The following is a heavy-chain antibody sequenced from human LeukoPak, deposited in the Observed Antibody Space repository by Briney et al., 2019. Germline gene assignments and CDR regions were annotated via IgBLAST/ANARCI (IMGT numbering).Heavy chain of an antibody. Sequence: GGSLRLSCAASGFTFSSYAMHWVRQAPGKGLEWVAVISYDGSNKYYADSVKGRFTISRDNSKNTLYLQMNSLRAEDTAVYYCATSSSDWYSDYWGQGTLVTVSS. CDR1: GFTFSSYA. V-gene: IGHV3-30*04. CDR3: ATSSSDWYSDY. J-gene: IGHJ4*02. D-gene: IGHD6-25*01. CDR2: ISYDGSNK.